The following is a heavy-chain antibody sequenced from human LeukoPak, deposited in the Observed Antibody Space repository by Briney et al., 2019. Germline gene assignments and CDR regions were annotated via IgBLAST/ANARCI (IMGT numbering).Heavy chain of an antibody. CDR2: ISSSGSTI. CDR3: ARDYSAYYDSSGYYYN. Sequence: GGSLRLSCAASGFTFSSYEMNWVRQAPGKGLEWVSYISSSGSTIYYADSVKGRFTISRDNSKNTLYLQMNSLRAEDTAVYYCARDYSAYYDSSGYYYNWGQGTLVTVSS. CDR1: GFTFSSYE. V-gene: IGHV3-48*03. J-gene: IGHJ4*02. D-gene: IGHD3-22*01.